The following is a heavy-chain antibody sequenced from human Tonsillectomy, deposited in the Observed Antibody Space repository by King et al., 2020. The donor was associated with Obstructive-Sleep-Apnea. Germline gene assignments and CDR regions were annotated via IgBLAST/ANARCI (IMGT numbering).Heavy chain of an antibody. CDR3: ASGNSTSPGY. J-gene: IGHJ4*02. CDR2: IYHIGST. D-gene: IGHD2/OR15-2a*01. Sequence: HVQLQESGPGLVKPSGTLSLTCAVSGGSIISTNWWSWVLQPPGKGLEWIGEIYHIGSTNYNPSLKNRATISIDKSENQFSLKLTSMTAADTAVYYCASGNSTSPGYWGQGTLVTVSS. V-gene: IGHV4-4*02. CDR1: GGSIISTNW.